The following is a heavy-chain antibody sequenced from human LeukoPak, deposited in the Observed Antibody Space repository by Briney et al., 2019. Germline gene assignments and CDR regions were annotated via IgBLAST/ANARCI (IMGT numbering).Heavy chain of an antibody. CDR1: GFTFSTYW. CDR2: INQDGSEK. Sequence: GGSLRLSCAASGFTFSTYWMSWVRQAPGKGLEWVANINQDGSEKYYVDSVKGRFTISRDYAKNSLYLQMNSLSAEDTAVYYCARVMVRGCMDVWGQGTTVTVPS. D-gene: IGHD3-10*01. V-gene: IGHV3-7*05. J-gene: IGHJ6*02. CDR3: ARVMVRGCMDV.